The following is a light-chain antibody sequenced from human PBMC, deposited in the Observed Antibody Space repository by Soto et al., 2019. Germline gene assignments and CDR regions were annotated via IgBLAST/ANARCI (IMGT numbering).Light chain of an antibody. J-gene: IGKJ1*01. Sequence: LSPGERATLSCRASQGVSNNYLVSSHQQPGQAPMLLIHGTSSSATCIADRFSGSGTGKDFTIAISRREPEDFAVYYLQLCGSLSGTFGQGTKVDIK. CDR3: QLCGSLSGT. CDR2: GTS. V-gene: IGKV3-20*01. CDR1: QGVSNNY.